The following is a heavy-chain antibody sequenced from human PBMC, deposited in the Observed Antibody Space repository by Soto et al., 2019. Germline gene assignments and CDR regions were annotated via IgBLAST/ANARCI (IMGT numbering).Heavy chain of an antibody. V-gene: IGHV3-23*01. CDR1: GFTFSIYG. D-gene: IGHD2-21*02. CDR2: SIGGGDP. J-gene: IGHJ5*02. Sequence: EVQMLESGGGLVQRGGSLQLSCATSGFTFSIYGMSWVRQAPGKGLEWVSSIGGGDPYYADSVRGRFTISRDNSKDTVYLQMNSLKDEDTALYDCVKDGVPANGVWDCLNPRGQGTLVSVSS. CDR3: VKDGVPANGVWDCLNP.